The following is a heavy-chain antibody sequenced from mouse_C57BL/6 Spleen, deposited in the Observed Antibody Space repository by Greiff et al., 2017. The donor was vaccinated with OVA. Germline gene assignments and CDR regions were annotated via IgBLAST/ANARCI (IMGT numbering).Heavy chain of an antibody. Sequence: EVQLQQSVAELVRPGASVKLSCTASGFNIKHTYMHWVKQRPEQGLEWIGRIDPANGNTKYAPKFQGKATITADPSSNTAYLQLSSLTSEYTAIYYCAIGYYDWYFDVWGTGTMVTVSS. CDR1: GFNIKHTY. J-gene: IGHJ1*03. CDR2: IDPANGNT. CDR3: AIGYYDWYFDV. D-gene: IGHD2-3*01. V-gene: IGHV14-3*01.